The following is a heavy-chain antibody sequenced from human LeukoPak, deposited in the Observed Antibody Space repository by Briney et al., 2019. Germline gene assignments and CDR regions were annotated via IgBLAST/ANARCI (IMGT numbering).Heavy chain of an antibody. J-gene: IGHJ4*02. D-gene: IGHD6-13*01. CDR2: ISGSGGST. V-gene: IGHV3-23*01. CDR1: GFTFSSYG. Sequence: GGSLRLSCAASGFTFSSYGMSWVRQAPGKGLEWVSAISGSGGSTYYADSVKGRFTISRDNSKNTLYLQMNSLRAEYTGVYYCAKGLLLVHDYWGQGTLVTVSS. CDR3: AKGLLLVHDY.